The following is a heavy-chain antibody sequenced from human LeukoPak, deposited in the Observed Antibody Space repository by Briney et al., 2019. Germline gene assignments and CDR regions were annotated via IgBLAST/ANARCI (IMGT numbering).Heavy chain of an antibody. CDR3: ARAPSWSTSLLGGNWFDP. J-gene: IGHJ5*02. CDR1: GYTFTSYG. Sequence: ASVKVSCKASGYTFTSYGISWVRQAPGQGLEWMGWISAYNGNTNYAQKLQGRVTMTTDTSTSTAYMELRSLGSDDTAVYYCARAPSWSTSLLGGNWFDPWGQGTLVTVSS. D-gene: IGHD2-2*01. V-gene: IGHV1-18*01. CDR2: ISAYNGNT.